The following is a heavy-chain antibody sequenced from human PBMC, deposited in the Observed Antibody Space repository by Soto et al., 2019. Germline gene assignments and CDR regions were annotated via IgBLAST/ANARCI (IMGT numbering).Heavy chain of an antibody. J-gene: IGHJ4*02. V-gene: IGHV3-23*01. CDR1: GFTFSGYA. D-gene: IGHD3-10*01. CDR3: VKVRGGFYTYYFDY. Sequence: EVQLLESGGGFIQPGGSLRLSCAASGFTFSGYAMSWVRQSPGKGLEWVSGISGSGVSTYYADSVKGRFSISRDNSKNTLYLQMNSLRAEDTAIYYCVKVRGGFYTYYFDYWGQGTLVTVSS. CDR2: ISGSGVST.